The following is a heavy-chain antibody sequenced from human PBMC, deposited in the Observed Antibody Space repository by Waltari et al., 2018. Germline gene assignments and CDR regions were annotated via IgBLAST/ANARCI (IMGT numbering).Heavy chain of an antibody. Sequence: QVQLVQSGAEVKKPGSSVKVSCKASGGTFSSYAISWVRQAPGQGLEWMGRIIPIFGTANYAQKFQGRVTITADKSTSTAYMELSSLRSEDTAVYYCATDSRFREIYYYGMDVWGQGTTVTVSS. D-gene: IGHD3-10*01. J-gene: IGHJ6*02. CDR3: ATDSRFREIYYYGMDV. V-gene: IGHV1-69*08. CDR2: IIPIFGTA. CDR1: GGTFSSYA.